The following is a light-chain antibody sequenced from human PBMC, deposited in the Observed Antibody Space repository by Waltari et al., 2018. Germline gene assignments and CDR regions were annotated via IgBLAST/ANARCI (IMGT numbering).Light chain of an antibody. CDR3: RQSYSPMT. J-gene: IGKJ4*01. CDR1: QSIRTY. Sequence: DFQMTQSPSSLSASVGDRVTITCRASQSIRTYLNWYQQKPGKAPNLLIYAASSLQSGVPSMFRSSGARTDFTLTISSLQPEECATYYCRQSYSPMTFGGGTKVEIK. V-gene: IGKV1-39*01. CDR2: AAS.